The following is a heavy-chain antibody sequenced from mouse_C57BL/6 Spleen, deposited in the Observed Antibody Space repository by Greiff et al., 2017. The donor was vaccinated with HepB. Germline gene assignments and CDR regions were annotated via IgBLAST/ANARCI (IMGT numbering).Heavy chain of an antibody. CDR3: ARQEGYGSSYLYYFDY. Sequence: DVKLQESGPGLVKPSQSLSLTCSVTGYSITSGYYWNWIRQFPGNKLEWMGYISYDGSNNYNPSLKNRISITRDTSKNQFFLKLNSVTTEDTATYYCARQEGYGSSYLYYFDYWGQGTTLTVSS. CDR2: ISYDGSN. D-gene: IGHD1-1*01. CDR1: GYSITSGYY. V-gene: IGHV3-6*01. J-gene: IGHJ2*01.